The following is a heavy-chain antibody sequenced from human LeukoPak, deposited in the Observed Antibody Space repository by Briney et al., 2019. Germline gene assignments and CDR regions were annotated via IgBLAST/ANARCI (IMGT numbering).Heavy chain of an antibody. CDR1: GGSFSGYY. V-gene: IGHV4-34*01. J-gene: IGHJ4*02. CDR2: INHSGST. D-gene: IGHD6-13*01. Sequence: SETLSLTCAVYGGSFSGYYWSWIRQPPGKGLEWIGEINHSGSTNYNPSLKSRVTISVDTSKNQFSLKLSSVTAADTVVYYCARTHHSSSWYPGWFDYWGQGTLVTVSS. CDR3: ARTHHSSSWYPGWFDY.